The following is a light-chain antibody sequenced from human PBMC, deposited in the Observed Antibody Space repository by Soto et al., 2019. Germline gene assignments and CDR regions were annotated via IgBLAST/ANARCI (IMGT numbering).Light chain of an antibody. Sequence: QSALTQPASVSGSPGQSITISCTGSSSDVANYNYVSWYQQHPGKAPKLMIFDVTFRPSGVSNRFSGSKSGSTASLTISGLQPDDEAYYYCSSFTTTSTLVVFGGGTQLTVL. CDR2: DVT. J-gene: IGLJ2*01. CDR1: SSDVANYNY. V-gene: IGLV2-14*03. CDR3: SSFTTTSTLVV.